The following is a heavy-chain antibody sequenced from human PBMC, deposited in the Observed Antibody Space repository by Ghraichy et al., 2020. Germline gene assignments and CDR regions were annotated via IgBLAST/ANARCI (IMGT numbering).Heavy chain of an antibody. CDR1: GGTFSSYA. CDR3: ARALTGDYFDSSGYYVDAFDI. V-gene: IGHV1-69*04. CDR2: IIPILGIA. J-gene: IGHJ3*02. D-gene: IGHD3-22*01. Sequence: SVKVSCKASGGTFSSYAISWVRQAPGQGLEWMGRIIPILGIANYAQKFQGRVTITADKSTSTAYMELSSLRSEDTAVYYCARALTGDYFDSSGYYVDAFDIWGQVIIVTVSS.